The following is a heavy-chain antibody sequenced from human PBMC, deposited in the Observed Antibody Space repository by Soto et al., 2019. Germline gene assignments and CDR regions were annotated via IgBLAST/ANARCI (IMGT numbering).Heavy chain of an antibody. V-gene: IGHV3-33*01. CDR3: AREEDSYGSGSLWYFDL. J-gene: IGHJ2*01. CDR1: GFTFSSYG. D-gene: IGHD3-10*01. Sequence: QVQLVESGGGVVQPGRSLRLSCAASGFTFSSYGMHWVRQAPGKGLEWVAVIWYDGNTKYYVDSVKGRFTISRDNSXNXQYLQMNSLTAEDTAVYYCAREEDSYGSGSLWYFDLWGRGTLVTVSS. CDR2: IWYDGNTK.